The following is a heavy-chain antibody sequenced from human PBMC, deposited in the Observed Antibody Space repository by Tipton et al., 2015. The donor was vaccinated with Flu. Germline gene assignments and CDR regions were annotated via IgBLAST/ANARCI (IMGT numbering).Heavy chain of an antibody. CDR3: ARRGRYCCGTSCYSPRTDS. Sequence: TLSLTCTVSGGSIGSYYWSWIRQTPGKGLEWIGSLHHNGDAYSNPSLKNRVTILLDTSKNQFSLNLSSVTAADTAVYYCARRGRYCCGTSCYSPRTDSWGQGTLVTVSS. CDR1: GGSIGSYY. D-gene: IGHD2-2*02. V-gene: IGHV4-59*04. CDR2: LHHNGDA. J-gene: IGHJ4*02.